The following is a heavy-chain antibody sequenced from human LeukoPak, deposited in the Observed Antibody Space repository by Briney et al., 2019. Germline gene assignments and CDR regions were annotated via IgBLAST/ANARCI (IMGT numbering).Heavy chain of an antibody. CDR3: ARETGAISGVVTN. V-gene: IGHV1-2*02. CDR1: GYTFTGYY. D-gene: IGHD3-3*01. CDR2: INPNSGGT. Sequence: GASVKVYCKASGYTFTGYYMHWVRQAPGQGLEWMGWINPNSGGTNYAQKFQGRVTMTRDTSISTAYMELSRLRSDDTAVYYCARETGAISGVVTNWGQGTLVTVSS. J-gene: IGHJ4*02.